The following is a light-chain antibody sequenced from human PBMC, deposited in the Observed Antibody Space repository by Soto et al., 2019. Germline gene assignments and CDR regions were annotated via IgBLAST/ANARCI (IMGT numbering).Light chain of an antibody. CDR1: QSVTNN. Sequence: EIVMSQSPSTLSVSPWERATLSCRASQSVTNNLAWYQQKPGQAPRLLIYGASTRATGLPARFSGSGSGRDFTLTISNLQSEDFAVYYCQQYNIWPLTFGGGTKVDTK. CDR3: QQYNIWPLT. J-gene: IGKJ4*01. CDR2: GAS. V-gene: IGKV3-15*01.